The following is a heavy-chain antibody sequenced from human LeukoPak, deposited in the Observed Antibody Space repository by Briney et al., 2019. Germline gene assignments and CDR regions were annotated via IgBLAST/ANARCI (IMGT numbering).Heavy chain of an antibody. CDR2: ISGSGGST. CDR1: GFTFDDYA. Sequence: GGSLRLSCTASGFTFDDYAMHWVRQTPGKGLEWVSAISGSGGSTYYADSVKGRFTISRDNSKNTLYLQMNSLRAEDTAVYYCAKEPLDYGDYVWVFGYWGQGTLVTVSS. CDR3: AKEPLDYGDYVWVFGY. D-gene: IGHD4-17*01. J-gene: IGHJ4*02. V-gene: IGHV3-23*01.